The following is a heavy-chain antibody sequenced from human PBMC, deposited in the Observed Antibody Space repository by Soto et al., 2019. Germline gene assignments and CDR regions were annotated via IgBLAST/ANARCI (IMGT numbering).Heavy chain of an antibody. V-gene: IGHV1-24*01. D-gene: IGHD1-26*01. Sequence: QVQLVQSGAEVKKPGASVKVSCKVSGYTLSELFVHWVRQAPGKGLEWLGGFDPEEGNTIYAQNFRRRVTMTDDTSTDTAHMELSSLRSDDTAVYYCATGFPQWELLQYWGQGTVLTVSS. CDR1: GYTLSELF. CDR2: FDPEEGNT. CDR3: ATGFPQWELLQY. J-gene: IGHJ4*02.